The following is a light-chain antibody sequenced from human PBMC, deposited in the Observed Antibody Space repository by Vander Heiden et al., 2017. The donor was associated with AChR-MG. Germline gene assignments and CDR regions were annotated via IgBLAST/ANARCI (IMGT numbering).Light chain of an antibody. CDR3: RASDNNFYHAL. Sequence: SYVLRQPPSVSVSPGQTARITCSAHWLPGKFVQWYFQTAGQAPVLVIYDHNKRPSGIPERFSGSSSGTVATLTISGVRVEDEGDYYCRASDNNFYHALFGGGTKLTVL. J-gene: IGLJ3*02. CDR1: WLPGKF. V-gene: IGLV3-10*01. CDR2: DHN.